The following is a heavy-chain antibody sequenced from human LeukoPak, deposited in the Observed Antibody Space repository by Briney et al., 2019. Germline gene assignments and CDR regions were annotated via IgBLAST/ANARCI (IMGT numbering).Heavy chain of an antibody. J-gene: IGHJ5*02. Sequence: ASVKVSCKASGYTFTSYGISWARQAPGQGLEWMGWISAYNGNTNYAQKLQGRVTMTTDTSTSTAYMELRSLRSDDTAVYYCARERGGVLRYFDWSASNWFDPWGQETLVTVSS. D-gene: IGHD3-9*01. CDR2: ISAYNGNT. CDR1: GYTFTSYG. V-gene: IGHV1-18*01. CDR3: ARERGGVLRYFDWSASNWFDP.